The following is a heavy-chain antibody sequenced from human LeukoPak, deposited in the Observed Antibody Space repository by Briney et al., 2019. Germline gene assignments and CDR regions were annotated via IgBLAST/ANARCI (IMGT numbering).Heavy chain of an antibody. CDR3: AKSQCGSLTWCAKNYYYYMDV. V-gene: IGHV3-23*01. Sequence: GGSLRLSCAGSGFTFSAYAMSWVRLAPGKGLEWVSGISDSGANTYYLDSVRGRFTISRDNSKNTLYLQINSLRAEDTALYYCAKSQCGSLTWCAKNYYYYMDVWGKGTTVTVSS. J-gene: IGHJ6*03. D-gene: IGHD2-8*02. CDR2: ISDSGANT. CDR1: GFTFSAYA.